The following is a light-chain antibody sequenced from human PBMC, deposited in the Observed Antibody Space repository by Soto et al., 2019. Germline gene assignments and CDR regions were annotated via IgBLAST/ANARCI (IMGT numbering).Light chain of an antibody. J-gene: IGKJ4*01. CDR2: AAS. CDR3: QQSYDFPLT. CDR1: QGIGTS. Sequence: DIQMTQSLSSLSAFVGDRVTITCRASQGIGTSLNWYQQTPGKAPKLLIYAASGLQSGVPSRFSGSGSGTDFTLIVTSLQPEDFATYYCQQSYDFPLTFGGGTKVDIK. V-gene: IGKV1-39*01.